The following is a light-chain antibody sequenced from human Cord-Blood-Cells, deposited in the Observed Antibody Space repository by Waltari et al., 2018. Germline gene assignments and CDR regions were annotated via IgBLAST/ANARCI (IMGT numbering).Light chain of an antibody. CDR1: TSAVGSYNY. CDR3: SSYTSSSTLPV. CDR2: DVS. J-gene: IGLJ2*01. V-gene: IGLV2-14*01. Sequence: QSALTQPASVSGSPGQSITISCTGTTSAVGSYNYVSWYQQHPGKAPKLMIYDVSNRPSGVSNRCSGSKSGNTASLTISGLQAEDEADYYCSSYTSSSTLPVFGGGTKLTVL.